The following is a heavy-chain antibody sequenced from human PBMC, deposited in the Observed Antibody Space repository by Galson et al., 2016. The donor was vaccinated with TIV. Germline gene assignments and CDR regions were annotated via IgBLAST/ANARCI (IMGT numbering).Heavy chain of an antibody. V-gene: IGHV1-2*02. CDR3: ARDYHLLTGHSSFDY. D-gene: IGHD3-9*01. J-gene: IGHJ4*02. CDR1: GYPFTGYY. Sequence: SVKVSCKASGYPFTGYYIHWVRRAPGQGLEWMGWIDPNSGDTYYAQKFEGRVTMTRDTSINTAYMELNRLRSDDTAVYYCARDYHLLTGHSSFDYWGQGTLVTVSS. CDR2: IDPNSGDT.